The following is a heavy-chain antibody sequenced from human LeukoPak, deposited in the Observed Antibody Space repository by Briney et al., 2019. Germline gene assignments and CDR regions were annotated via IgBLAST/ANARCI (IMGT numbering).Heavy chain of an antibody. CDR3: ANQPIAAAANWFDP. D-gene: IGHD6-13*01. CDR1: GGSFSGYY. CDR2: INYSGST. Sequence: PSVTLSLTCAVYGGSFSGYYWSWIRQPPGKGLEWIGEINYSGSTNYNPSLKSRVTISVDTSKNQFSLKLSSVTAADTAVYYCANQPIAAAANWFDPWGQGTLVTVSS. V-gene: IGHV4-34*01. J-gene: IGHJ5*02.